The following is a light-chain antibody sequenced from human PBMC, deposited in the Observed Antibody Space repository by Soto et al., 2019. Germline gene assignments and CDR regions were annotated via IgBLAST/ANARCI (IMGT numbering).Light chain of an antibody. CDR3: QQYNSYQYT. CDR1: QSVSHW. J-gene: IGKJ2*01. CDR2: DAS. V-gene: IGKV1-5*01. Sequence: DLQMTQSPSTLSASVGDRVTITCRASQSVSHWLAWYQQKPGKAPKALIYDASTLETGVPSRFSGSGSGTDFTLTISSLQPDDFATYYCQQYNSYQYTFGQGTKLEMK.